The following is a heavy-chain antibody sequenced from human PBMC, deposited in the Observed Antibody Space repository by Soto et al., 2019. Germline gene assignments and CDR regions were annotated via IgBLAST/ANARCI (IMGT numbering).Heavy chain of an antibody. J-gene: IGHJ4*02. CDR1: GGSISSGCYY. V-gene: IGHV4-31*03. CDR3: ARAPPTYYYDSSGPLAFDY. CDR2: IYYSGST. Sequence: TLSLTCTVSGGSISSGCYYWSWIRRHPGKGLEWIGYIYYSGSTYYNPSLKSRVTISVDTSKNQFSLKLSSVTAADTAVYYCARAPPTYYYDSSGPLAFDYWGQGTLVTVSS. D-gene: IGHD3-22*01.